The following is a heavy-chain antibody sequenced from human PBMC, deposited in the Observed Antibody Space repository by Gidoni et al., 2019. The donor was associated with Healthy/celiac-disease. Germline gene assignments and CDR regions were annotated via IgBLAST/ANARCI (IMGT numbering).Heavy chain of an antibody. Sequence: QVQLQESGPGLVKPSETLSLTCTVSGGPVSRGSYYWRWIRQPPGKGLEWIGYIYYSGSTNYNPSLKSRVTISVDTSKNQFSLKLSSVTAADTAVYYCARGAPTYYYGSGSPWGAFDIWGQGTMVTVSS. V-gene: IGHV4-61*01. J-gene: IGHJ3*02. CDR3: ARGAPTYYYGSGSPWGAFDI. D-gene: IGHD3-10*01. CDR2: IYYSGST. CDR1: GGPVSRGSYY.